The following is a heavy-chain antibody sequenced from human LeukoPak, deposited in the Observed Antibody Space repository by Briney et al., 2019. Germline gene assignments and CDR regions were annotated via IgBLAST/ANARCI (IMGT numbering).Heavy chain of an antibody. CDR2: IYYSGST. J-gene: IGHJ4*02. Sequence: SETLSLTCTVSGGSISSYYWSWIRQPPGKGLEWIGYIYYSGSTNYNPSLKSRVTMSVDTSKNQFSLKLSSVTAADTAVYYCARDYYDSSGYYYESWGQGTLVTVSS. D-gene: IGHD3-22*01. V-gene: IGHV4-59*12. CDR1: GGSISSYY. CDR3: ARDYYDSSGYYYES.